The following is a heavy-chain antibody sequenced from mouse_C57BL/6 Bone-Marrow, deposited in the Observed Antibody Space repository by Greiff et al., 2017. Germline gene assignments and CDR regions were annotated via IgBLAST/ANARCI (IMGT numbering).Heavy chain of an antibody. J-gene: IGHJ3*01. CDR2: INPNNGGT. D-gene: IGHD2-2*01. V-gene: IGHV1-26*01. Sequence: VQLQQSGPELVKPGASVKISCKASGYTFTDYYMNWVKQSHGKSLEWIGDINPNNGGTSYNQKFKGKATLTVDKSSSTAYMELRSLPSEDSAVYYCARGDYGYDEAYWDQGTLVTVSA. CDR3: ARGDYGYDEAY. CDR1: GYTFTDYY.